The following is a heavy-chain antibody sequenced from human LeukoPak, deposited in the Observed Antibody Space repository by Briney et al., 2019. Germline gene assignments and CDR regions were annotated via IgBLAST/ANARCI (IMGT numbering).Heavy chain of an antibody. CDR2: IYSDSTT. J-gene: IGHJ3*02. CDR3: APLEAFDI. Sequence: PGGSLRLSCAASGFTVSSNYMSWVRQAPGKGLEWVSVIYSDSTTYYADSVKGRFTISRDNSKNTLYLQMNSLRAEDTAVYYCAPLEAFDIWGQGTMVTVSS. V-gene: IGHV3-53*05. CDR1: GFTVSSNY. D-gene: IGHD3-3*01.